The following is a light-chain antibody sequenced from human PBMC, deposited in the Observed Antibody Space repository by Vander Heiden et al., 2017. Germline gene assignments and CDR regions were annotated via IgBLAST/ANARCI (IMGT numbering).Light chain of an antibody. Sequence: NFMLTQPHSVSESPGQTVTLSCTGSSGSIASNYVPWYQQRPGSAPTTVIYEDNQRPSGVPDRFSGSIDSSSNSASLTISGLKTEDEADYYCQSYDSSNLRVFGGGTKLTVL. CDR3: QSYDSSNLRV. V-gene: IGLV6-57*02. CDR1: SGSIASNY. CDR2: EDN. J-gene: IGLJ3*02.